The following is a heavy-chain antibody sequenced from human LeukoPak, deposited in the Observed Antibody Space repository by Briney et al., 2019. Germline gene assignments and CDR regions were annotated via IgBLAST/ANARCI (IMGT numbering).Heavy chain of an antibody. CDR2: INHSGST. Sequence: SETLSLTCAVYGGSFSGYYWSWIRQPPGKGLEWIGEINHSGSTNYNPSLKSRVTISVDTSKNQFSLKLSSVTAADTAVYYCARDDYDSSGPTAYWGQGTLVTVSP. J-gene: IGHJ4*02. D-gene: IGHD3-22*01. CDR1: GGSFSGYY. V-gene: IGHV4-34*01. CDR3: ARDDYDSSGPTAY.